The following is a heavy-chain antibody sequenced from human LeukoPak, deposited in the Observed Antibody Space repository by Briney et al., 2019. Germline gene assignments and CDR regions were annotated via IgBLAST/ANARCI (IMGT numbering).Heavy chain of an antibody. D-gene: IGHD3-10*01. J-gene: IGHJ5*01. Sequence: ASVKVSCKASGYAFFSYDINWVRQATGQGLEWMGWMNPNSSNTGYVQKFQGRVTMTRDTSKTTAYLELSSLRSEDTAVYYCARRGDYYGPGSYYGGWFDSWGQGTLVTVSS. V-gene: IGHV1-8*01. CDR3: ARRGDYYGPGSYYGGWFDS. CDR1: GYAFFSYD. CDR2: MNPNSSNT.